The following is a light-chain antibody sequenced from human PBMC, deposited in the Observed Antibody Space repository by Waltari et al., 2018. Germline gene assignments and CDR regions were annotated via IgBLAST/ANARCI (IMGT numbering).Light chain of an antibody. CDR1: QSVLYSSNNKNY. Sequence: DIVMTQSPDSLAVSLGERATFNCKSSQSVLYSSNNKNYLAWYQQKPGQPPKLLIYGAFTRESGVPDRFSGSGSGTDFTLTISSLQPDDFATYYCQQYNSYSYTFGQGTKLEIK. V-gene: IGKV4-1*01. J-gene: IGKJ2*01. CDR3: QQYNSYSYT. CDR2: GAF.